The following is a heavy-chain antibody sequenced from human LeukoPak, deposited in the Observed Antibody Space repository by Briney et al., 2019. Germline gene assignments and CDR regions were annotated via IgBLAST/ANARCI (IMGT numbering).Heavy chain of an antibody. CDR2: IYHSGST. CDR1: GYSITSGYH. Sequence: SETLSLTCTVSGYSITSGYHWVWIRQPPGKGLEWIGSIYHSGSTYYNPSLKSRVTISVDTSKNQFSLMLSSVTAADTAVYYCARGYSYAYYFDSWGQGTLVTVSS. J-gene: IGHJ4*02. CDR3: ARGYSYAYYFDS. D-gene: IGHD5-18*01. V-gene: IGHV4-38-2*02.